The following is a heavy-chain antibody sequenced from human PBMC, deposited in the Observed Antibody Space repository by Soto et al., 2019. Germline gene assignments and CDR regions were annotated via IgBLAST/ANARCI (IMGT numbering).Heavy chain of an antibody. CDR3: ARSSQVAIIDAFDV. Sequence: SETLSLTCAVYGGSFSGHYWTWIRQPPGKGLEWIGEINHSGSTKYNPSLKSRVTISVDTSKNQFSLKLSSVTAADTAVYYCARSSQVAIIDAFDVWGQGTMVTVSS. J-gene: IGHJ3*01. D-gene: IGHD2-15*01. CDR2: INHSGST. CDR1: GGSFSGHY. V-gene: IGHV4-34*01.